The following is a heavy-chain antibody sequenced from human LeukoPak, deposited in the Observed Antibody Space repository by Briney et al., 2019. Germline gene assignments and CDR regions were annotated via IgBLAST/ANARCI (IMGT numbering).Heavy chain of an antibody. CDR3: ATNGWYCLNH. V-gene: IGHV4-4*02. D-gene: IGHD6-19*01. CDR2: IYHSGST. J-gene: IGHJ1*01. Sequence: SETLSLTCAVSGGSISSDNWWSWVRQPPGKGLEWIGEIYHSGSTNYNPSLQSRVTISVDKSNNHFSLRLTSVTAADTAVYYCATNGWYCLNHWGQGALVTVSS. CDR1: GGSISSDNW.